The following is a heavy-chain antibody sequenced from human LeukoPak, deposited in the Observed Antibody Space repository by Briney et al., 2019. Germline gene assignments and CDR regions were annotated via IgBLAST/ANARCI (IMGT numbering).Heavy chain of an antibody. V-gene: IGHV4-30-2*01. CDR3: ARDRPLLEDAFDI. Sequence: KPSETLSLTCTVSGGSISSGGYEWSWIRQPPGKGREWSGYIYHSGSTYYNPSLKRRATISVDRSKNQSSLKLSSVTAADTAVYYCARDRPLLEDAFDIWGQGTMVTVSS. CDR1: GGSISSGGYE. D-gene: IGHD2-15*01. CDR2: IYHSGST. J-gene: IGHJ3*02.